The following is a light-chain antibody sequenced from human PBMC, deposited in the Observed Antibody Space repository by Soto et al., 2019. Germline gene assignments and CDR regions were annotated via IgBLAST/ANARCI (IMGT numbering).Light chain of an antibody. CDR2: GAS. J-gene: IGKJ1*01. V-gene: IGKV3-15*01. CDR3: QQYNAWPRT. Sequence: EIVMTQSPATLSVSPGERATLSCRASQSVTSNLVWYQHKPGQAPRLLIYGASTRATGITARFSGSGSGTEFTLTVSSLQSEDFAVYYCQQYNAWPRTFGQGTKVEIK. CDR1: QSVTSN.